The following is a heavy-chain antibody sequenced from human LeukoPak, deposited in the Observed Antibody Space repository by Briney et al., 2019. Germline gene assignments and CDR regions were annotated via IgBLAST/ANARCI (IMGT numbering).Heavy chain of an antibody. Sequence: PSETLSLTCTISGASFSNYYWSWIRQPPGKGLEWIGYIYYSGNTNYNPSLKSRVTISLDTSKNQFSLKLNSVTAADTAVYYCVRAVGPVGGYDSPWDQGTLVTVSS. V-gene: IGHV4-59*01. D-gene: IGHD5-12*01. CDR3: VRAVGPVGGYDSP. J-gene: IGHJ5*02. CDR1: GASFSNYY. CDR2: IYYSGNT.